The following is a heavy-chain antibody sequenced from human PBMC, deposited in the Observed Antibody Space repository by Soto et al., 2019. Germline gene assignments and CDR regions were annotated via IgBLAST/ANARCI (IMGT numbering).Heavy chain of an antibody. CDR1: GGSISSSNW. V-gene: IGHV4-4*02. CDR3: ARDMASSSAENNWFDP. J-gene: IGHJ5*02. Sequence: QVQLQESGPGLVKPSGTLSLTCAVSGGSISSSNWWSWVRQPPGKGLERIGEIYHSGSTNYNPSLKSPVTIAVDKSKNQFSLKLSSVTAADTAVYYCARDMASSSAENNWFDPWGQGTLVTVSS. CDR2: IYHSGST. D-gene: IGHD6-6*01.